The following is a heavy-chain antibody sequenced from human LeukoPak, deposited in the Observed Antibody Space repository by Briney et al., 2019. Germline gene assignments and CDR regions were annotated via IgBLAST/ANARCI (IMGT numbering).Heavy chain of an antibody. V-gene: IGHV3-23*01. CDR1: GFTFSSYG. CDR2: ISGSGGST. D-gene: IGHD6-13*01. CDR3: AKARGSRQQLDPVDY. Sequence: GGSLRLSCAASGFTFSSYGMSWVRQAPGKGLEWVSAISGSGGSTFYADSVKGRFTISRDNSKNTLYLQMNSLRAEDTAVYYCAKARGSRQQLDPVDYWGQGTLVTVSS. J-gene: IGHJ4*02.